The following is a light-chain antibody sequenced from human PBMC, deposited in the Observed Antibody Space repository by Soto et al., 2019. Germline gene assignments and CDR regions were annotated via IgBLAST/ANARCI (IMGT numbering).Light chain of an antibody. CDR2: DAS. CDR3: QQRSNWPPT. V-gene: IGKV3-11*01. CDR1: QSVSRY. Sequence: EIVLTQSPATLSLSPGERATLSCRASQSVSRYLAWYQQKPSQAPRLLIYDASNRATGIPARFSGSGSGTDFTLTISSLEPEDFAVYYCQQRSNWPPTFGGGTKVEIK. J-gene: IGKJ4*01.